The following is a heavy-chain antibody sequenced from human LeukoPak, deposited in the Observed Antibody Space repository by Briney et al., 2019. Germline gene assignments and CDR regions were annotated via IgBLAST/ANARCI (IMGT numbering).Heavy chain of an antibody. CDR1: GGSISSYY. CDR3: ARDSYLLNYYYDSSGYRPPQYWFDP. Sequence: SETLSLTCTVSGGSISSYYWSWIRQPPGKGLEWIGYIYYSGSTTYNTSLKSRVTISVDTSKNQLSLKLSSVTAADTAVYYCARDSYLLNYYYDSSGYRPPQYWFDPWGQGTLVTVSS. CDR2: IYYSGST. V-gene: IGHV4-59*01. D-gene: IGHD3-22*01. J-gene: IGHJ5*02.